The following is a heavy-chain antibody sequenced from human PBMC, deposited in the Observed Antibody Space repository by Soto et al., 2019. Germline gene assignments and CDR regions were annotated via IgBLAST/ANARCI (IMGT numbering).Heavy chain of an antibody. CDR2: INPSGGST. CDR3: ACPGPRRLAFDI. Sequence: ASVKVSCKASGYTFTSYYMHWVRQAPGQGLEWMGIINPSGGSTSYAQKFQGRVTMTRDTSTSTVYMELSSLRSEDTAVYYCACPGPRRLAFDIWGQGTMVTVSS. V-gene: IGHV1-46*01. J-gene: IGHJ3*02. CDR1: GYTFTSYY.